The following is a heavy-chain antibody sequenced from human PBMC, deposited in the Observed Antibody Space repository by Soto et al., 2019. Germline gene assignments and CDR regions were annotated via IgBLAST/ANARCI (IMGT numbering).Heavy chain of an antibody. J-gene: IGHJ5*01. Sequence: QVQLQESGPGLVRPSQPLSLICTVSGASVSSAAHYWTWIRQHPETCLEWIGYIADGRSTHYSSSFRSRAVVSIDTSKNEFSLRVASVTAADTAVYYCALGDCVTTSCYSGGADFDSWGQGTLVTVSS. D-gene: IGHD2-2*01. CDR3: ALGDCVTTSCYSGGADFDS. CDR2: IADGRST. V-gene: IGHV4-31*03. CDR1: GASVSSAAHY.